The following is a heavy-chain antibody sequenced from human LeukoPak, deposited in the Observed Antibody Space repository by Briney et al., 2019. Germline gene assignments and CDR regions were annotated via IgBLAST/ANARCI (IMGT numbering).Heavy chain of an antibody. Sequence: GGSLRLSCAASGFTFSSFWMHWVRQAPGKGLLWFSFINNDGSVASYADSVKGRFTISRDNAKNTVYLQMNSLGAEDRAIYYCARGGPAGQTPDYWGHGTLVTVSS. CDR2: INNDGSVA. V-gene: IGHV3-74*01. J-gene: IGHJ4*01. CDR1: GFTFSSFW. CDR3: ARGGPAGQTPDY. D-gene: IGHD5-12*01.